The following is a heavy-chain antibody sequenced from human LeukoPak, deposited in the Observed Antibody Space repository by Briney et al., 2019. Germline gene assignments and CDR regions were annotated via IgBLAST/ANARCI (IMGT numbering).Heavy chain of an antibody. Sequence: GVSLRFYCAASGFTFSGFAMSWVRRTPGKGLEWVSGISGSGDNTVYADSVKGRFTISRDNSKNQLYLEMNSLRAEDTAIYYCAKMKGHPLPKYYMDVWGQGTTVTVSS. V-gene: IGHV3-23*01. CDR1: GFTFSGFA. CDR2: ISGSGDNT. D-gene: IGHD1-26*01. CDR3: AKMKGHPLPKYYMDV. J-gene: IGHJ6*01.